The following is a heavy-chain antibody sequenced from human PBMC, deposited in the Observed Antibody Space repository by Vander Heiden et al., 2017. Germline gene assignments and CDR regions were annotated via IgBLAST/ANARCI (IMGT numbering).Heavy chain of an antibody. Sequence: EVQMVESGGGLVKPGGSLSLSCAASGFTFYSYGVNWVRQAPGKGLEWVSFISPTSNYIYYADSVKGRFTISRDNAKNSVYLQMSSLRAEDTAVYYCARGGNSHGWGMDYWGQGTPVTVSS. D-gene: IGHD5-18*01. CDR2: ISPTSNYI. CDR1: GFTFYSYG. V-gene: IGHV3-21*01. CDR3: ARGGNSHGWGMDY. J-gene: IGHJ4*02.